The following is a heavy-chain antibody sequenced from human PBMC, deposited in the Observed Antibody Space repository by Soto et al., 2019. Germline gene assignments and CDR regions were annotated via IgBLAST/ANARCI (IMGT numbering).Heavy chain of an antibody. CDR2: IWNDGSLQ. V-gene: IGHV3-33*01. Sequence: QAQLVESGGGGVQPGRSLRLSCAASGFTFNNYGMHWVRQAPGKGLEWVAVIWNDGSLQYYADSVKGRFTISRDNAKNTVYLQMNSLTADDTGVYYCTRDRHEQWLALGDWFGPWGQGTHVTVSS. J-gene: IGHJ5*02. CDR3: TRDRHEQWLALGDWFGP. CDR1: GFTFNNYG. D-gene: IGHD6-19*01.